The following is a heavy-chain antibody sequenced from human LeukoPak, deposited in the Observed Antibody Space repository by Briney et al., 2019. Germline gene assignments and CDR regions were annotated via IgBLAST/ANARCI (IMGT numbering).Heavy chain of an antibody. CDR3: AKDVGAVTIYYYYYDGMDV. D-gene: IGHD3-16*01. CDR1: GFTFSSYA. CDR2: ISGSGGST. Sequence: GGSLRLSCAASGFTFSSYAMSWVRQARGKGLEWVSAISGSGGSTYYADSVKGRFTISRDNSKNTLYLQMNSLRAEDTAVYYCAKDVGAVTIYYYYYDGMDVWGQGATVTVSS. V-gene: IGHV3-23*01. J-gene: IGHJ6*02.